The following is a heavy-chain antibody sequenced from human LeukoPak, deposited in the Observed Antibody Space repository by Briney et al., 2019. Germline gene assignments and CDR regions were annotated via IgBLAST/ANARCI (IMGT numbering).Heavy chain of an antibody. V-gene: IGHV6-1*01. CDR3: ARDRAYDYVWGSYRSLDY. CDR2: TYYRSKWYN. Sequence: SPTLSLTCAISGDSVSSNSAAWNWIRQSPSRGLEWLGSTYYRSKWYNDYAVSVKSRITINPDTSKNQFSLQLNSVTPEDTAVYYCARDRAYDYVWGSYRSLDYWGQGTLVTVSS. CDR1: GDSVSSNSAA. J-gene: IGHJ4*02. D-gene: IGHD3-16*02.